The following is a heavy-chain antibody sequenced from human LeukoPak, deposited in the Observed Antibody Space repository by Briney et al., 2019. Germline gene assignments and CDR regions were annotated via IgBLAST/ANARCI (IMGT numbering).Heavy chain of an antibody. J-gene: IGHJ4*02. CDR3: ARAALSSGWKAGVNY. V-gene: IGHV3-73*01. CDR1: GFTFSGSA. CDR2: IRSKANSYAT. D-gene: IGHD6-25*01. Sequence: GGSLRLSCAASGFTFSGSAMHWVRQASGKGLEWVGRIRSKANSYATSYGASVKGRFTISRDSSKSTLYLQMNSLRAEDTAVYYCARAALSSGWKAGVNYWGQGTLVTVSP.